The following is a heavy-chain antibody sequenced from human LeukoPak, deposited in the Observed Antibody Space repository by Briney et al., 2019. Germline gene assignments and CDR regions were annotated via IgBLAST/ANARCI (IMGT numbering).Heavy chain of an antibody. V-gene: IGHV1-2*02. CDR1: GGTFSSYA. CDR3: ARAPNCSGGSCYTPYYYYYMDV. Sequence: ASVKVSCKASGGTFSSYAISWVRQAPGQGLEWMGWINPNSGGTNYAQKFQGRVTMTRDTSISTAYMELSRLRSDDTAVYYCARAPNCSGGSCYTPYYYYYMDVWGKGTTVTVSS. J-gene: IGHJ6*03. CDR2: INPNSGGT. D-gene: IGHD2-15*01.